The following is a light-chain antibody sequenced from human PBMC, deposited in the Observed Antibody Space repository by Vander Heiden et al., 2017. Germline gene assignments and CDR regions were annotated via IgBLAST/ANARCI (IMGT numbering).Light chain of an antibody. V-gene: IGLV2-14*01. CDR1: SSDVGGYNY. Sequence: QSALTQPASVSGPPGQSTTISCTGTSSDVGGYNYVSWYQQHPGKAPKLMIYDVSNRPSGVSNRFSGSKSGNTASLTISGLQAEDEADYYCSSYTSSSTLFGGGTKLTVL. CDR2: DVS. CDR3: SSYTSSSTL. J-gene: IGLJ2*01.